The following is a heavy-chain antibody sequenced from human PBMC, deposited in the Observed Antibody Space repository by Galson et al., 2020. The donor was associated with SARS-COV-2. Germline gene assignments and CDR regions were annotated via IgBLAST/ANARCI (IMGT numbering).Heavy chain of an antibody. D-gene: IGHD2-15*01. CDR2: ISAYNGNT. CDR3: ARGLYCSGGSCYSGYFDY. Sequence: ASVKVSCKASGYTFTSYGISWVRQAPGQGLEWMGWISAYNGNTNYAQKLQGRVTMTTDTSTSTAYMELRSLRSDDTAVYYCARGLYCSGGSCYSGYFDYWGQGTLVTVSS. J-gene: IGHJ4*02. V-gene: IGHV1-18*01. CDR1: GYTFTSYG.